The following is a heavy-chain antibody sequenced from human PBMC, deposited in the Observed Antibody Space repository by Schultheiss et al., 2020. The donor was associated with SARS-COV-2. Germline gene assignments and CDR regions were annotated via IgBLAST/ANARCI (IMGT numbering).Heavy chain of an antibody. CDR2: ISYDGSNK. J-gene: IGHJ4*02. V-gene: IGHV3-30*01. CDR3: ARSRSYATAWSVAFFDH. CDR1: GFTFSSYA. D-gene: IGHD2-2*01. Sequence: GGSLRLSCAASGFTFSSYAMHWVRQAPGKGLEWVAVISYDGSNKYYADSVKGRFTISRDNSKNTLYLQMNSLRAEDTAVYYCARSRSYATAWSVAFFDHWGQGALVTVSS.